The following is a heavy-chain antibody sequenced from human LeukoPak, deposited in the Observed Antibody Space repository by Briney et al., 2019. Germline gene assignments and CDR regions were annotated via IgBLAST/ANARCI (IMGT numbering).Heavy chain of an antibody. CDR1: GVSITSSSYY. CDR3: ATMVRGDYMDV. D-gene: IGHD3-10*01. Sequence: SETLSLTCTVSGVSITSSSYYWSWIRQPPGKGLEWIGYIYYSGSTNYNPSLKSRVTISVDTSKNQFSLKLSSVTAADTAVYYCATMVRGDYMDVWGKGTTVTISS. CDR2: IYYSGST. J-gene: IGHJ6*03. V-gene: IGHV4-61*01.